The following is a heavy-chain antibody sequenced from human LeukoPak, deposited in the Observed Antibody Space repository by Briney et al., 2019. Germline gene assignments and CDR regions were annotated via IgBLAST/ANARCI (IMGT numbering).Heavy chain of an antibody. CDR1: GGSISSGGYY. D-gene: IGHD3-10*01. J-gene: IGHJ6*02. V-gene: IGHV4-31*11. CDR3: ARSPPLYYGSGSYYYYYGMDV. Sequence: PSETLSLTCAVYGGSISSGGYYWSWIRQHPGKGLEWIGYIYYSGSTYYNPSLKSRVTISVDTSKNQFSLKLSSVTAADTAVYYCARSPPLYYGSGSYYYYYGMDVWGQGTTVTVSS. CDR2: IYYSGST.